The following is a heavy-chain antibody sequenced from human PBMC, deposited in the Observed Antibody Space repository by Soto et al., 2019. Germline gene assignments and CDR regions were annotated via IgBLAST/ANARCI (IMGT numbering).Heavy chain of an antibody. CDR1: GGSMNDYY. V-gene: IGHV4-59*08. D-gene: IGHD6-6*01. CDR2: VYYIGRT. CDR3: ASQYLGRSSSSSFDP. Sequence: QVQLQESGPGLVRPSETLSLTCTVSGGSMNDYYWSWIRQPPGKGLEWIGYVYYIGRTNYNPSLKCRVTMSLDTSKSQFSLKLGSVTTADTAVYYCASQYLGRSSSSSFDPWGQGTLVTVSS. J-gene: IGHJ5*02.